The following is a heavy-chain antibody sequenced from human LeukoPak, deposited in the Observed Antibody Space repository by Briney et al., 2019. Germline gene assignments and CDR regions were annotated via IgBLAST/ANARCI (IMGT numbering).Heavy chain of an antibody. CDR2: INHSGST. CDR3: ARGGPTVNLDY. Sequence: SETLSLTCAVYGGSFSGYYWSWIRQPPGKGLEWIGEINHSGSTNYNPSLKSRVAISVDTSKNQFSLKLSSVTAADTAVYYCARGGPTVNLDYWGQGTLVTVSS. D-gene: IGHD4-17*01. J-gene: IGHJ4*02. CDR1: GGSFSGYY. V-gene: IGHV4-34*01.